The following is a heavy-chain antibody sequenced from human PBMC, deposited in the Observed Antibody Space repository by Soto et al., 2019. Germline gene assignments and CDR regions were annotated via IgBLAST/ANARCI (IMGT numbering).Heavy chain of an antibody. Sequence: GASVKVSCKASGYTFTSYAIHWVRQAPGQRLEWMGWINAGNGDTKYSQKFQGRVTITRDTSASTVYMELSSLRSEDTAVYYCARAQGGYSGSYRFDYWGQGTLVTVSS. CDR2: INAGNGDT. CDR3: ARAQGGYSGSYRFDY. J-gene: IGHJ4*02. V-gene: IGHV1-3*01. CDR1: GYTFTSYA. D-gene: IGHD1-26*01.